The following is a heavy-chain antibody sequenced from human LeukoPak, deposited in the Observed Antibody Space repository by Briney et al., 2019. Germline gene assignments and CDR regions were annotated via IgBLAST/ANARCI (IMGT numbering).Heavy chain of an antibody. CDR2: ISAYNGNT. V-gene: IGHV1-18*01. J-gene: IGHJ4*02. Sequence: GASVKVSCKASGYTFTSYGISWVRQAPGQGLEWMGWISAYNGNTNYAQKLQGRVTMTTDTSTSTAYMELRSLRSDDTAAYYCARDLSLTMVRGVIGYWGQGTLVTVSS. CDR3: ARDLSLTMVRGVIGY. CDR1: GYTFTSYG. D-gene: IGHD3-10*01.